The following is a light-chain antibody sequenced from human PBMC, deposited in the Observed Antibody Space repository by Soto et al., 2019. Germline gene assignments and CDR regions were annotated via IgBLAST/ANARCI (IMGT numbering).Light chain of an antibody. Sequence: DIQMTQSPSSLSASVGDRVTISCRASQSISSYLNWYQQKPGKAPKLLIYAASSLQSGVPPRFSGSGSGTEFTLTISSLQSEDFAAYYCQQNYSTPHTFGGGTKVEIK. J-gene: IGKJ4*01. CDR3: QQNYSTPHT. CDR2: AAS. CDR1: QSISSY. V-gene: IGKV1-39*01.